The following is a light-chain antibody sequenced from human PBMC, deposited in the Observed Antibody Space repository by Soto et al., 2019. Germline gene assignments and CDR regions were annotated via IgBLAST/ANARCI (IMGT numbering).Light chain of an antibody. CDR1: QSGSSSY. V-gene: IGKV3-20*01. Sequence: EIVLTQSPGTLSLSPGERATLSCRASQSGSSSYLAWYQQKPGQAPRLLIYGASSRATGIPDRFSGSGPGTDFTLTISRLEPEDFAVYYCQQYGSTPPYTFGQGTKLEIK. J-gene: IGKJ2*01. CDR2: GAS. CDR3: QQYGSTPPYT.